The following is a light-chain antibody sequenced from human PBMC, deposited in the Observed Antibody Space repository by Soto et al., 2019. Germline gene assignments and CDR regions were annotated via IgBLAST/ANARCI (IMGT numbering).Light chain of an antibody. Sequence: EFVLTQSPGTLSVSPGERATLSCRASQSVSSNLAWYQQKPGQAPRLLVYGASTRPTGIPTRFSGSGSGTEFTLTISSLQSEDFAVYYCQQYNNWPLWTFGQGTKVEIK. CDR2: GAS. CDR1: QSVSSN. CDR3: QQYNNWPLWT. J-gene: IGKJ1*01. V-gene: IGKV3-15*01.